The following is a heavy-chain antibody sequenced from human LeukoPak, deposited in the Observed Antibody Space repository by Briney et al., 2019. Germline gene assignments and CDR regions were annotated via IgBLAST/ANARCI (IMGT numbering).Heavy chain of an antibody. CDR2: ISSDGDDK. CDR1: GFAFGDYT. CDR3: TRDQDGFDI. Sequence: AGRSLRLSCAASGFAFGDYTMHWVRHAPGKGLEWVSLISSDGDDKYYGDSMKGRFSVSRDNSKSSLYLQLTSLRIEDTAFYYCTRDQDGFDIWGQGTLVTVSS. J-gene: IGHJ3*02. V-gene: IGHV3-43*01.